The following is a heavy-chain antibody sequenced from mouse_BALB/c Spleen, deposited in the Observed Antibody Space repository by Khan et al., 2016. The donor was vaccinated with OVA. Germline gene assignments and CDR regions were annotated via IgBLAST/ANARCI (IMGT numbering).Heavy chain of an antibody. J-gene: IGHJ2*01. CDR1: GYTFTNYV. CDR2: INTYTGEP. V-gene: IGHV9-3-1*01. Sequence: QIQLVQSGPELKKPGETVKISCKASGYTFTNYVMNWVKQSPGKGLKWMGWINTYTGEPTFADDFKGRFAFSLETSASTAFLQINSLKNEDTATYFCVRFHGGYWSQGTTLTVSS. CDR3: VRFHGGY.